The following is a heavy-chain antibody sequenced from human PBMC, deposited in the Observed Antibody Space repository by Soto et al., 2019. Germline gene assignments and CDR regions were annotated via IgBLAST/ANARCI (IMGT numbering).Heavy chain of an antibody. V-gene: IGHV4-34*01. J-gene: IGHJ4*02. D-gene: IGHD5-18*01. Sequence: SETLSLTCAVSGGSISSGGYYWTWIRQPPGTGLEWIGEINRSGSTNYNPSLKSRVTISVDTSKNQFSLKLTSVTAADTAVYYCSSSSYGYTFYDYWGQGTLVTVSS. CDR3: SSSSYGYTFYDY. CDR1: GGSISSGGYY. CDR2: INRSGST.